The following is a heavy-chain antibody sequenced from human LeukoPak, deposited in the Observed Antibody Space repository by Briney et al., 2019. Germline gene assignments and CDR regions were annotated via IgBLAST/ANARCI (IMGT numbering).Heavy chain of an antibody. CDR3: AREGVGIWSFLDY. CDR1: GFTFSSYW. Sequence: GGSLRLSCAASGFTFSSYWMSWVRQAPGKGLEWVANIRQDGSETYYVDSVKGRFTVSRDNVKNSLYLQMNSLRAEDTAVYYCAREGVGIWSFLDYWGKGTLVIVSS. V-gene: IGHV3-7*01. J-gene: IGHJ4*02. D-gene: IGHD2/OR15-2a*01. CDR2: IRQDGSET.